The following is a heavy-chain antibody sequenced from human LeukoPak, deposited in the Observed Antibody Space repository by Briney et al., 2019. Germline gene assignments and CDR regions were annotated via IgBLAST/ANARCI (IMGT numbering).Heavy chain of an antibody. D-gene: IGHD2-2*01. Sequence: ASVKVSCKASGYSFTAYAIHWVRQAPGQRLEWMGWISAGNGNTKYSQNFQGRVTFTRDTSATTAYMDLSSLRSEDTAVYYCARAVVPAASHFDPWGQGTLVTVSS. CDR1: GYSFTAYA. CDR3: ARAVVPAASHFDP. CDR2: ISAGNGNT. J-gene: IGHJ5*02. V-gene: IGHV1-3*01.